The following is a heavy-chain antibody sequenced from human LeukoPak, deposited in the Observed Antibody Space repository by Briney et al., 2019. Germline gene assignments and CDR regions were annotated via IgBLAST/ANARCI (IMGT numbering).Heavy chain of an antibody. Sequence: ASVKVSCKASGYTFTSYDINWVRQATGQGLEWMGWISAYNGNTNYAQKLQGRVTMTTDTSTSTAYMELRSLRSDDTAVYYCARGPNKSDGGNSGSAWFDPWGQGTLVTVSS. V-gene: IGHV1-18*01. CDR3: ARGPNKSDGGNSGSAWFDP. J-gene: IGHJ5*02. CDR1: GYTFTSYD. CDR2: ISAYNGNT. D-gene: IGHD4-23*01.